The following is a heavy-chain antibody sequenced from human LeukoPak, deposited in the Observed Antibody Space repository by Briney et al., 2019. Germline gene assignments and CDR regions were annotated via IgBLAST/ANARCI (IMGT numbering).Heavy chain of an antibody. CDR2: IYTSGST. V-gene: IGHV4-4*07. CDR1: GGSISSYY. D-gene: IGHD6-19*01. Sequence: SETLSLTCTVSGGSISSYYWSWIRQPAGKGLEWIGRIYTSGSTNYNPSLKSRVTMSVDTPKNQFSLKLSSVTAADTAVYYCARDRGPHSSSIIDYWGQGTLVTVSS. CDR3: ARDRGPHSSSIIDY. J-gene: IGHJ4*02.